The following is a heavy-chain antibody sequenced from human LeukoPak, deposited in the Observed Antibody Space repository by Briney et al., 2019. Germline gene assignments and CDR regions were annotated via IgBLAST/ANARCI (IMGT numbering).Heavy chain of an antibody. CDR2: INHSGST. Sequence: PSEILSLTCAVYGGSFSGNNWNWIRQPPGKGLEWIGEINHSGSTNYNPSLKSRVTISVDTSKNQFSLKLSSVTAADTAVYYCARLPQAVVPTASIDKYYCYMDVWGKGTTVTISS. D-gene: IGHD2-2*01. CDR3: ARLPQAVVPTASIDKYYCYMDV. CDR1: GGSFSGNN. V-gene: IGHV4-34*01. J-gene: IGHJ6*03.